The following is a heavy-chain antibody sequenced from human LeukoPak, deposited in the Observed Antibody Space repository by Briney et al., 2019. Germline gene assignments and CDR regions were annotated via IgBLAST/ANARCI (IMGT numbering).Heavy chain of an antibody. Sequence: ASVKVSCKASGYTFTSYYMHWVRQAPGQGLEWMGIINPSGGSTSYAQKFQGRVTMTRDTSTSTVYMELSSLRSEDTAVYYCARAPPPPIAAAGYGMDVWGQGTTVTVSS. CDR3: ARAPPPPIAAAGYGMDV. J-gene: IGHJ6*02. V-gene: IGHV1-46*01. CDR2: INPSGGST. CDR1: GYTFTSYY. D-gene: IGHD6-13*01.